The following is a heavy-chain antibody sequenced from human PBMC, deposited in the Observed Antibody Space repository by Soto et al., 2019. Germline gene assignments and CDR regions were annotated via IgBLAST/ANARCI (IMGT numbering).Heavy chain of an antibody. CDR1: GFTFSNYE. V-gene: IGHV3-48*03. CDR2: ISSGGRTR. D-gene: IGHD3-16*01. CDR3: AKNRELYYDGSRAHDS. Sequence: EVQLVESGGGLVHPGGSLRLSCAASGFTFSNYEMNWVRQAPGKGLEWVSYISSGGRTRYYADSVKGRFTISRDNAKNSLYLQKNSLRAEDAAIYYCAKNRELYYDGSRAHDSWGQGTLVTVSS. J-gene: IGHJ4*02.